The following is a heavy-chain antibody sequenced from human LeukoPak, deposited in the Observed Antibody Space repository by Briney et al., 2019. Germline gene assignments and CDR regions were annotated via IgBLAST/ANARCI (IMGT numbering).Heavy chain of an antibody. CDR1: GFTFGDYA. Sequence: PGGSLRLSCTVSGFTFGDYAMGWVRQAPGKGLEWVAFIRSKTYGGTTEYAASVKGRFTISRDDSESIAYLQMNSLKTEDTAVYYCTRILSGSLDYWGQGTLVTVSS. V-gene: IGHV3-49*04. D-gene: IGHD3-10*01. CDR2: IRSKTYGGTT. CDR3: TRILSGSLDY. J-gene: IGHJ4*02.